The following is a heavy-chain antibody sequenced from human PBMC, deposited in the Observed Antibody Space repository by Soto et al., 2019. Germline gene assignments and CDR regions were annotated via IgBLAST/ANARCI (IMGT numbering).Heavy chain of an antibody. CDR1: GGSISSSSYY. CDR2: IYYSGST. J-gene: IGHJ3*02. V-gene: IGHV4-39*01. D-gene: IGHD3-3*01. CDR3: ARQIFGVANDAFDI. Sequence: QLQLQESGPGLVKPSETLSLTCTVSGGSISSSSYYWGWIRQPPGKGLEWIGSIYYSGSTYYNPSLKSRVTISVDTSKNQFSLKLSSVTAADTAVYHCARQIFGVANDAFDIWGQGTMVTVSS.